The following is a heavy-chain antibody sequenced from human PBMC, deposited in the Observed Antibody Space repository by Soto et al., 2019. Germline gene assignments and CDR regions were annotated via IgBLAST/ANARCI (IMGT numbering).Heavy chain of an antibody. CDR3: AKDGNPIPYLTGYYRLGWFDP. CDR1: GFTFSSYA. J-gene: IGHJ5*02. D-gene: IGHD3-9*01. Sequence: GGSLRLSCAASGFTFSSYAMSCVRQAPGKGLEWVSAISGSGGSTYYADSVKGRFTISRDNSKNTLYLQMNSLRAEDTAVYYCAKDGNPIPYLTGYYRLGWFDPWGQGTLVTVSS. V-gene: IGHV3-23*01. CDR2: ISGSGGST.